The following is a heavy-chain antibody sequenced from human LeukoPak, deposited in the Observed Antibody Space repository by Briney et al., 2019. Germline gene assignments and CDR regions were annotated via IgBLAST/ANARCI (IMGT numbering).Heavy chain of an antibody. CDR2: MNPNSGNT. D-gene: IGHD6-19*01. CDR1: GYTFTSYD. CDR3: ARGDHIAVAGRDWFDP. J-gene: IGHJ5*02. Sequence: ASVKVSCKASGYTFTSYDINWVRQATGQGLEWMGWMNPNSGNTGYAQKFQGRVTITRNTSISTAHMELSSLRFEDTAVYYCARGDHIAVAGRDWFDPWGQGTLVTVSS. V-gene: IGHV1-8*03.